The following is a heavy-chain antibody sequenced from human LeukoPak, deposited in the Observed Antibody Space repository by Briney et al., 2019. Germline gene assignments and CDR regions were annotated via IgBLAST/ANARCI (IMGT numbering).Heavy chain of an antibody. D-gene: IGHD2-8*01. Sequence: YPSDSGNTDYNPSLKSRVTISVDTSKNQFSLKLSSVTAADTAVYYCAVLMRAAHSVYFQHWGQGTLVTVSS. CDR3: AVLMRAAHSVYFQH. J-gene: IGHJ1*01. CDR2: PSDSGNT. V-gene: IGHV4-59*01.